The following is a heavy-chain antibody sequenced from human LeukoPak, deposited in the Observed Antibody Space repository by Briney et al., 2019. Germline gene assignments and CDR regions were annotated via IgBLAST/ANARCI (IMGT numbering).Heavy chain of an antibody. V-gene: IGHV3-30-3*01. D-gene: IGHD5-18*01. CDR1: GFTFSSYA. Sequence: GGSLRLSCAASGFTFSSYATHWVRQAPGKGLEWVAVISNDGSNKYYADSVKGRFTISRDNSKNTLYLQMNSLRAEDTAVYYCATHTAMGRVFDYWGQGTLVTVSS. CDR3: ATHTAMGRVFDY. J-gene: IGHJ4*02. CDR2: ISNDGSNK.